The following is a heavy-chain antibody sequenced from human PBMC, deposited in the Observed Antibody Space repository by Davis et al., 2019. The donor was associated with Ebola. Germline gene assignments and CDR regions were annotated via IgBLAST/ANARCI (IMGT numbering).Heavy chain of an antibody. D-gene: IGHD5-12*01. Sequence: PGGSLRLSCAASGFTFSSYAMSWVRQAPGKGLEWVSTISGSGSSTYYADSVKGRFTISRDNSKNTLYLQMNSLRSEDTAVYYCAKPHSQYSGYDRAPFDFWGQGTLVTVSS. CDR2: ISGSGSST. CDR1: GFTFSSYA. CDR3: AKPHSQYSGYDRAPFDF. J-gene: IGHJ4*02. V-gene: IGHV3-23*01.